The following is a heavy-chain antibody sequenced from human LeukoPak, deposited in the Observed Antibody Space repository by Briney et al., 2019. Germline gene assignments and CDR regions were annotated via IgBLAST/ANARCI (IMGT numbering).Heavy chain of an antibody. V-gene: IGHV3-7*01. CDR3: ARDDDWNYEDY. CDR1: GFTFTDDF. D-gene: IGHD1-7*01. Sequence: GGSLRLSCAASGFTFTDDFMTWVRQAPGKGLEWVANMKVDGTDIHYVDSVKGRFTISRDNAKNSLYLQMNSLRAEDTAVYYCARDDDWNYEDYWGQGTLVTVSS. J-gene: IGHJ4*02. CDR2: MKVDGTDI.